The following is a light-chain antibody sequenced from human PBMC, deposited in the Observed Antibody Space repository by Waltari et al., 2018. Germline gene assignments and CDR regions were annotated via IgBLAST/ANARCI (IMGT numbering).Light chain of an antibody. CDR3: SSYTSSSVV. CDR2: DVS. V-gene: IGLV2-14*01. Sequence: QSALTQPASVSGSPGQSITISCTATISAVGGYNYASWYQQHPGKAPKLIIYDVSNRPSGVSNRFSGSKSGNTASLTISGLQAEDEADYYCSSYTSSSVVFGGGTKLTVL. CDR1: ISAVGGYNY. J-gene: IGLJ2*01.